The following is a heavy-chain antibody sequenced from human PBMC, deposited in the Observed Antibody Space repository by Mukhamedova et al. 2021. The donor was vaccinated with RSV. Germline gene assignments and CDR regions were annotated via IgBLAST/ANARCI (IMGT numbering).Heavy chain of an antibody. CDR2: ISYDGSNK. D-gene: IGHD2-21*01. CDR3: ARGYSNFDY. Sequence: AVISYDGSNKYYADSVKGRFTISRDNSKNTLYLQMNSLRAEDTAVYYCARGYSNFDYWGQGTQVTVSS. V-gene: IGHV3-30*01. J-gene: IGHJ4*02.